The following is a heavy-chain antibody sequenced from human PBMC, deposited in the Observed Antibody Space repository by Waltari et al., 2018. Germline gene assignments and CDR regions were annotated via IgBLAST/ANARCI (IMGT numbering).Heavy chain of an antibody. J-gene: IGHJ6*02. CDR2: INPNSGGT. Sequence: QVQLVQSGAEVKKPGASVKVSCKASGYTFTGYYMHWVRKAPGQGLEWMGWINPNSGGTNYAQKFQGRVTMTRDTSISTAYMELSRLRSDDTAVYYCAYFPGSTVLRVHYYYGMDVWGQGTTVTVSS. CDR1: GYTFTGYY. D-gene: IGHD3-3*01. CDR3: AYFPGSTVLRVHYYYGMDV. V-gene: IGHV1-2*02.